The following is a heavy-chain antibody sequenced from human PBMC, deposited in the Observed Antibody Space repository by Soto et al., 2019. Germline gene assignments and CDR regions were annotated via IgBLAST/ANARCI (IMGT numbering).Heavy chain of an antibody. CDR1: GFTLSSYS. J-gene: IGHJ4*02. Sequence: QVQLVESGGGVVQPGTSLRLSCAASGFTLSSYSIHWVRQAPGKGLDWVAVISYDGNTQFYGDSVKGRFIVSRDNSRNTLYLQLNNLQAEDTAVYYCAKVSRPSRISTPDFDYWGQGTLVTVSS. V-gene: IGHV3-30-3*01. CDR3: AKVSRPSRISTPDFDY. CDR2: ISYDGNTQ.